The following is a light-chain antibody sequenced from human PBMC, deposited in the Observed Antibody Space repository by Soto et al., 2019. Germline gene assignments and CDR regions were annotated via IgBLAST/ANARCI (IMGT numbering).Light chain of an antibody. CDR1: SSDVGSYNL. CDR2: EGT. V-gene: IGLV2-23*01. CDR3: SSYAGENLYV. Sequence: QSVLTQPASVSASPGQSITSPCTGTSSDVGSYNLVSWFQQHPGKVPKLLIYEGTKRPSGLSDRFSGSKSGTTASLTISGLQAEDEANYYCSSYAGENLYVFGTATKVTVL. J-gene: IGLJ1*01.